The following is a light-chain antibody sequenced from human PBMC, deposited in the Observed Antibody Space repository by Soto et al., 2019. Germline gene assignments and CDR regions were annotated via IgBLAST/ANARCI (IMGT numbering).Light chain of an antibody. CDR1: QSVNTY. Sequence: DIQMTQSPSSLSASVGDRVTITCRASQSVNTYLHWYQQKAGQAPKLLIYAASNLQGGVPSRFSGRGSGTDFTLTVESLQPEDFATYYCQQGYSNPWTFGQGTKVDIK. CDR2: AAS. J-gene: IGKJ1*01. CDR3: QQGYSNPWT. V-gene: IGKV1-39*01.